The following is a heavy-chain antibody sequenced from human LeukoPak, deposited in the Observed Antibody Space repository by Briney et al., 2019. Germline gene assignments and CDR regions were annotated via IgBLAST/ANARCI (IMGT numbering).Heavy chain of an antibody. V-gene: IGHV4-39*01. CDR2: IYYSGNT. CDR1: GGSIRGSNYY. D-gene: IGHD2-2*01. J-gene: IGHJ5*02. CDR3: ATQKYQLLFP. Sequence: SETLSLTCTVSGGSIRGSNYYWGWIRQPPGKGLEWIGSIYYSGNTYYNPSLESRVTMSVDTSKNQFSLKLSSATAADTAVYYCATQKYQLLFPWGQGTLVTVSS.